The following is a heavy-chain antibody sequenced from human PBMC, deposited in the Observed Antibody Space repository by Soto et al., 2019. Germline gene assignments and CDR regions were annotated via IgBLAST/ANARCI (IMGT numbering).Heavy chain of an antibody. CDR3: ARKRITIFGVVIIKGGWFDP. CDR1: GGSFSGYY. CDR2: INHSGST. J-gene: IGHJ5*02. V-gene: IGHV4-34*01. Sequence: SETLSLTCAVYGGSFSGYYWSWIRQPPGKGLEWIGEINHSGSTNYNPSLKSRVTISVDTSKNQFSLKLSSVTAADTAVYYCARKRITIFGVVIIKGGWFDPWGQGTLVTVSS. D-gene: IGHD3-3*01.